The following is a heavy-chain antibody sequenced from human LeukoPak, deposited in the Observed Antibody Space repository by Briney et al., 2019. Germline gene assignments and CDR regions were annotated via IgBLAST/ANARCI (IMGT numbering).Heavy chain of an antibody. V-gene: IGHV4-34*01. J-gene: IGHJ5*02. CDR2: INHSGST. CDR1: GGSFSGYY. D-gene: IGHD2-2*01. Sequence: SETLSLTCAVYGGSFSGYYWSWIRQPPGKGLGWIGEINHSGSTDYNPSLKSRVTISVDTSKNQFSLKLSSVTAADTAVYYCARLRIVVPAAKGYNWFDPWGQGTLVTVSS. CDR3: ARLRIVVPAAKGYNWFDP.